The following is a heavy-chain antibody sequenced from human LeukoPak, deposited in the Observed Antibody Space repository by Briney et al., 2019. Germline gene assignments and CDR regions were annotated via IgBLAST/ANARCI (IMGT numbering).Heavy chain of an antibody. CDR1: QFTFSDYW. CDR3: AKGKGYDD. CDR2: IKQDGSEK. D-gene: IGHD5-12*01. J-gene: IGHJ4*02. V-gene: IGHV3-7*01. Sequence: AGGSLRLSCAASQFTFSDYWMSWVRQAPGKGLEWVANIKQDGSEKYYVDSVKGRFTISRDNAKNSVYLQMNSLRVEDTAVYYCAKGKGYDDWGQGTLVTVSS.